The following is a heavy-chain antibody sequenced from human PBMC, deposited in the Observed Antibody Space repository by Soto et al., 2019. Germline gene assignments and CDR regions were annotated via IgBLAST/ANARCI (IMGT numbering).Heavy chain of an antibody. V-gene: IGHV5-51*01. D-gene: IGHD5-12*01. J-gene: IGHJ4*02. Sequence: GESLQISCKGSGYPFTTNWIAWVRQMPGKGLERMGIIYPSDSDTTYSPSFRGQVTISVDKSTSTAYLQWSSLKASDTAIYYCARGSGYHNYWGQGTLVTVSS. CDR2: IYPSDSDT. CDR1: GYPFTTNW. CDR3: ARGSGYHNY.